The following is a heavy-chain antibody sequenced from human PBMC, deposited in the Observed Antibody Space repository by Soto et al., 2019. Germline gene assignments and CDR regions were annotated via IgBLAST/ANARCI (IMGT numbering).Heavy chain of an antibody. CDR3: AMSAGYGGAFDV. V-gene: IGHV3-23*04. D-gene: IGHD1-1*01. CDR1: GFSFSIYA. CDR2: ITNNGDTT. J-gene: IGHJ3*01. Sequence: EKQLVESGGALVQPGGSLRLSCVASGFSFSIYALTWVRQAPGKGLEWVSLITNNGDTTFFGDSVKGRFTISRDNSKNTLYLQLENLRAVDTAVYYCAMSAGYGGAFDVWGQGTVVTVSS.